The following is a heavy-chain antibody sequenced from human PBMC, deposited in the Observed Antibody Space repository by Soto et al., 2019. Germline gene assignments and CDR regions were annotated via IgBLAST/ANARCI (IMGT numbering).Heavy chain of an antibody. J-gene: IGHJ6*04. CDR3: ARRVTMIVSNYYGMDV. D-gene: IGHD3-22*01. CDR1: GYSFTSYG. Sequence: PGESLKISCKGSGYSFTSYGISSVRQMPGKGLEWMGRIDPSDSYTNYSPSFQGHVTISADKSISTAYLQWSSLKASDTAMYYCARRVTMIVSNYYGMDVWGGGTTVTVSS. CDR2: IDPSDSYT. V-gene: IGHV5-10-1*01.